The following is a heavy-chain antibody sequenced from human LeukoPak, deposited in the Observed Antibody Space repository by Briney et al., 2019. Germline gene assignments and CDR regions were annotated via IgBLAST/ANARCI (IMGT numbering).Heavy chain of an antibody. J-gene: IGHJ4*02. CDR3: ARGHLGYGGNHPPFDY. CDR2: ISSSSSYI. Sequence: GGSLRLSCAAPGFTFSSYSMNWVRQAPGKGLEWVSSISSSSSYIYYADSVKGRFTISRDNAKNSLYLQMNSLRAEDTAVYYCARGHLGYGGNHPPFDYWGQGTLVTVSS. D-gene: IGHD4-23*01. CDR1: GFTFSSYS. V-gene: IGHV3-21*01.